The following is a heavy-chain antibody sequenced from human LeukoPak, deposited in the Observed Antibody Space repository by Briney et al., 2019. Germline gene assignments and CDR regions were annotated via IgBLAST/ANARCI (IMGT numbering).Heavy chain of an antibody. V-gene: IGHV3-23*01. D-gene: IGHD1-14*01. CDR2: IVGSGGNT. Sequence: QPGGSLRLSCTASGITFNSYGMSWVRQAPAKGLEWVSSIVGSGGNTFYADSVKGRFTISRDNSKNTLYLQMSSLRAEDTAVYYCAKVPETMPNYYFDYWGQGTRVTVSS. J-gene: IGHJ4*02. CDR1: GITFNSYG. CDR3: AKVPETMPNYYFDY.